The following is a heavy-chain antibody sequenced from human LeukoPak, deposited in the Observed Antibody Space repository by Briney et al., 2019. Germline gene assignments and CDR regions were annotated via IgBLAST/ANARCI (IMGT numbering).Heavy chain of an antibody. Sequence: SVRVSCKASGGTFSSYAISWVRQAPGQGLEWMGGIIPIFGTANYAQKFQGRVTISTDESTSTAYMELSSLRSEDTAVYYCARAPSYYGSGSYYSGIWGQGTMVTVSS. V-gene: IGHV1-69*05. CDR3: ARAPSYYGSGSYYSGI. CDR1: GGTFSSYA. D-gene: IGHD3-10*01. CDR2: IIPIFGTA. J-gene: IGHJ3*02.